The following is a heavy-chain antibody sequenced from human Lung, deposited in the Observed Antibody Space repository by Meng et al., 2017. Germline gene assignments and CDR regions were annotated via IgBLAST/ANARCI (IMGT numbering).Heavy chain of an antibody. CDR1: GYPFTQDA. J-gene: IGHJ5*02. CDR2: MYTNNGNT. V-gene: IGHV1-3*04. CDR3: ARGDYGGWPDP. Sequence: QVQLVQSGAEVKKPGASVKVSCRTYGYPFTQDAVHWVRQAPGQRLEWMGWMYTNNGNTKSSQKFQGRVTMTRDTSAGTAYMELSSLRSEDTAVYYCARGDYGGWPDPWGQGTLVTVSS. D-gene: IGHD4-17*01.